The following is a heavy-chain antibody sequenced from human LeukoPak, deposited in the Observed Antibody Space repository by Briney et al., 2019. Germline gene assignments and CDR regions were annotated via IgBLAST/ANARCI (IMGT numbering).Heavy chain of an antibody. Sequence: SETLSLTCTVSGGSISHYYWSWIRQPPGKGLEWIGYIYYSGSTDYNPSLKSRVTISIDTSKKQFSLKLSSVTAADTAVYYCARATNYDFWSGYYMYFDYWGQGTLVTVSS. J-gene: IGHJ4*02. CDR2: IYYSGST. CDR3: ARATNYDFWSGYYMYFDY. V-gene: IGHV4-59*08. D-gene: IGHD3-3*01. CDR1: GGSISHYY.